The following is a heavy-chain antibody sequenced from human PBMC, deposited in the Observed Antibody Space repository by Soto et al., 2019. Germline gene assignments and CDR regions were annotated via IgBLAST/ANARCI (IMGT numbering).Heavy chain of an antibody. CDR3: ARDRRYSRGWPPQDYYYGMDV. CDR1: GYTFTSYG. J-gene: IGHJ6*02. CDR2: ISAYNGNT. Sequence: QVQLVQSGAEVKKPGASVKVSCKASGYTFTSYGISWVRQAPGQGLEWMGWISAYNGNTNYAQKLQGRVTMTTDTATSTAYMELRSLRSEDTAVYYCARDRRYSRGWPPQDYYYGMDVWGQGTTVTVSS. V-gene: IGHV1-18*04. D-gene: IGHD6-19*01.